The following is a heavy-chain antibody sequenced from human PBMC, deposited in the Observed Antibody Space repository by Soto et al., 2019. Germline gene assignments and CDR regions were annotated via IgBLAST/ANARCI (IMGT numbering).Heavy chain of an antibody. V-gene: IGHV5-51*01. Sequence: PGESLKISCKGSGYRFSSYWIGWVRQMPEKELEWMGIIYPADSDTRYSPSFQGQVTISADKSTNTAYLQWSSLKASATAIYYCARLYYDNSGTLYYGMDVWGQGTTVTVSS. CDR2: IYPADSDT. CDR1: GYRFSSYW. D-gene: IGHD3-22*01. CDR3: ARLYYDNSGTLYYGMDV. J-gene: IGHJ6*02.